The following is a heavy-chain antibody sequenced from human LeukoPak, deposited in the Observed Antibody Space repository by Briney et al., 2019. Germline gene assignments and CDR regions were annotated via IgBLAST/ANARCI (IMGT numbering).Heavy chain of an antibody. CDR3: ARVSGYENFDY. J-gene: IGHJ4*02. CDR1: GGSISSYY. CDR2: IYYSGST. Sequence: SETLSLTCTVSGGSISSYYWIWIRQPPGGGLEWIGYIYYSGSTNYNPSLKSRHTISVDTSKNQFSLKLSSVTAADTAVYYCARVSGYENFDYWGQGTLVTVSS. D-gene: IGHD5-12*01. V-gene: IGHV4-59*01.